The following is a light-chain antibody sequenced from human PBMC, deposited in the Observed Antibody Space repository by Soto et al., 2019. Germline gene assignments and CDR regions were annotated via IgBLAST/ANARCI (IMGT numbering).Light chain of an antibody. J-gene: IGKJ1*01. CDR1: QSINKN. V-gene: IGKV3-15*01. CDR2: GAS. Sequence: EIVMTQSPVTLSVSPGERATLICRASQSINKNLAWYQQKPGQAPRLLIHGASTRAIGIPDRFSGSGSGTEFTLAIISLQSEDFPVYYCQHYNNWWTFGQGTKVEIK. CDR3: QHYNNWWT.